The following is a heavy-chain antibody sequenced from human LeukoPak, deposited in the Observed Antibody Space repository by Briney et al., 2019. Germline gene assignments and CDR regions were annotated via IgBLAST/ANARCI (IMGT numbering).Heavy chain of an antibody. V-gene: IGHV3-11*01. J-gene: IGHJ2*01. CDR3: AKAVSQVTWYFDL. Sequence: GGSLRLSCAASGFTFSDYYMSWIRQAPGKGLEWVSYISSSGSTIYYADSVKGRFTISRDNAKNSLYLQMNSLRAEDTALYYCAKAVSQVTWYFDLWGRGTLVTVSS. CDR2: ISSSGSTI. CDR1: GFTFSDYY. D-gene: IGHD2-21*02.